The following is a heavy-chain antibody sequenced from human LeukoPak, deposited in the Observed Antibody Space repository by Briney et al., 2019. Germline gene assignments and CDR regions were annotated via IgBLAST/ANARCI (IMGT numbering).Heavy chain of an antibody. CDR3: AKYRFEQWLVYFDY. V-gene: IGHV3-23*01. CDR2: ISGSGGST. D-gene: IGHD6-19*01. Sequence: GGSLRLSCAASGFTFSSYAMSWVRQAPGKGLEWVSAISGSGGSTYYADSVKGRFTISRDNSKNTLYLQMNTLRAEDTAVYYCAKYRFEQWLVYFDYWGQGTLVTVSS. CDR1: GFTFSSYA. J-gene: IGHJ4*02.